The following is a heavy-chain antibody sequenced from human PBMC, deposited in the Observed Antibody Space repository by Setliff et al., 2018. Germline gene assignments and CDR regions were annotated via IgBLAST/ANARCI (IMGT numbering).Heavy chain of an antibody. J-gene: IGHJ6*02. Sequence: PSETLSLTCAVSGSSIISDYYWVWIRQPPGRGLEWIGSIFQSGNTYYNPSLKSRVTIPVDTSKNQFSLKVNSVTAADTAVYYCATLLANYGSGMDVWGQGTTVTV. CDR3: ATLLANYGSGMDV. CDR1: GSSIISDYY. V-gene: IGHV4-38-2*01. D-gene: IGHD4-17*01. CDR2: IFQSGNT.